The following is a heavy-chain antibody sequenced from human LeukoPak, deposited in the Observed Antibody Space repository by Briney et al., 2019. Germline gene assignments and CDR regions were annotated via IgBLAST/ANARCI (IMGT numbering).Heavy chain of an antibody. CDR1: GFTFSSYA. J-gene: IGHJ3*02. D-gene: IGHD6-13*01. CDR2: ISGSGGST. V-gene: IGHV3-23*01. CDR3: AKAIAEGAAARRIWDAFDI. Sequence: GGSLRLSCAASGFTFSSYAMSWVRQAPGKGLEWVSAISGSGGSTYYADSVKGRFTISRDNSKNTLYLQMNSLRAEDTAVYYCAKAIAEGAAARRIWDAFDIWGQGTMVTVSS.